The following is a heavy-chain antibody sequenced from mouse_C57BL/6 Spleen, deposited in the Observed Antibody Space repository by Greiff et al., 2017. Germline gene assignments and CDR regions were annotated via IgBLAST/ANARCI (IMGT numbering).Heavy chain of an antibody. CDR2: IHPNSGST. D-gene: IGHD1-1*01. V-gene: IGHV1-64*01. J-gene: IGHJ2*01. Sequence: QVQLQQPGAELVKPGASVKLSCKASGYTFTSYWMHWVKQRPGQGLEWIGMIHPNSGSTNYNEKFKSKATLTVDKSSSPAYMQLSSLTSEDSAVYYCAQNTVVAQFDYWGQGTTLTVSS. CDR1: GYTFTSYW. CDR3: AQNTVVAQFDY.